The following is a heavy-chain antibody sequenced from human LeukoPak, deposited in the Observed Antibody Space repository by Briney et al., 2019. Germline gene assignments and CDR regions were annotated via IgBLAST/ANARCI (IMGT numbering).Heavy chain of an antibody. J-gene: IGHJ4*02. CDR3: ARDRIYDYIWGSYRPDYFDY. CDR1: GFTFSSYS. Sequence: GGSLRLSCAASGFTFSSYSLSWVRQAPGKGLEWVSSISSSSSYTYYADSVKGRFTISRDNAKNSLYLQMNSLRAEDTAVYYCARDRIYDYIWGSYRPDYFDYWGQGTLVTVSS. D-gene: IGHD3-16*02. V-gene: IGHV3-21*01. CDR2: ISSSSSYT.